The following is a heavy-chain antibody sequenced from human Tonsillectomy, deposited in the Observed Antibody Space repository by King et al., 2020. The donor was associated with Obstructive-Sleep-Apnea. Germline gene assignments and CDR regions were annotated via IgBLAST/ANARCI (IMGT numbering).Heavy chain of an antibody. CDR1: GFTFSSYA. Sequence: VQLVESGGGLVQPGGSLRLSCAASGFTFSSYAMSWVRQAPGKGLEWVSAISGIGGSTYYADSVKGRFTISRDNSKNTLYLQMNSLRAEDTAVYYCAKDGDVWGCYRRSPLGAFDIWGQGTMVTVSS. D-gene: IGHD3-16*02. J-gene: IGHJ3*02. CDR3: AKDGDVWGCYRRSPLGAFDI. CDR2: ISGIGGST. V-gene: IGHV3-23*04.